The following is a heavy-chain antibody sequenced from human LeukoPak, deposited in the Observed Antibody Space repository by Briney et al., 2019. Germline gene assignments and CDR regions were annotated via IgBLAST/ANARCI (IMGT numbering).Heavy chain of an antibody. D-gene: IGHD1-7*01. V-gene: IGHV3-48*01. CDR3: ARGTGTTTGYFDY. J-gene: IGHJ4*02. CDR1: EFAFSTYN. Sequence: PGGSLRLSCAASEFAFSTYNMNWVRQAPGKGLEWVSYITSSSSTIYYADSVKGRFTISRDNAKNSLYLQMNSLRAEDTAVYYCARGTGTTTGYFDYWGQGTLVTVSS. CDR2: ITSSSSTI.